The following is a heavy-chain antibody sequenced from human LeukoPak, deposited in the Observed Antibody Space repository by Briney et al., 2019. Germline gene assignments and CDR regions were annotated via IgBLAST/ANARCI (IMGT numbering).Heavy chain of an antibody. CDR2: ISWNSGSI. J-gene: IGHJ4*02. Sequence: GGSLRLSCAASGFTFDDYAMHWVRQAPGKGLEWVSGISWNSGSIGYADSVKGRFTISRDNAKNSLYLQMNSLRAEDTALYYCAKGLSGSRHFDYWGQGTLVTVSS. V-gene: IGHV3-9*01. CDR1: GFTFDDYA. D-gene: IGHD1-26*01. CDR3: AKGLSGSRHFDY.